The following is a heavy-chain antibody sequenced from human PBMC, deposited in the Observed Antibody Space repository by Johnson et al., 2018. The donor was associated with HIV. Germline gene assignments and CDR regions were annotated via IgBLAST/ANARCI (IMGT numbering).Heavy chain of an antibody. Sequence: VQLVESGGGLVQPGGSLRLSCAASGFTVSTYAMSWVRQAPGKGLEWVSGNSGGGGSTYYAESVQGRFTISRDNSKNTLYLQMNSLRAEDTAVYFCARAPRWSHAFDIWGQGTMVTVSS. D-gene: IGHD4-23*01. CDR3: ARAPRWSHAFDI. J-gene: IGHJ3*02. V-gene: IGHV3-23*04. CDR2: NSGGGGST. CDR1: GFTVSTYA.